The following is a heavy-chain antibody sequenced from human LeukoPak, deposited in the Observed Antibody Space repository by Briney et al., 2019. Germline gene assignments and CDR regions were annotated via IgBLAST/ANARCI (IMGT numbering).Heavy chain of an antibody. CDR3: AKGLISTWYDY. J-gene: IGHJ4*02. Sequence: GGSLRLSCAASGFTFSSYAMSWVRQAPGKGLEWVSVINTSGGTTYYADSVKGRFTISRDNSKNTLFLQTNSLRAEDTAVYYCAKGLISTWYDYWGQGTLVTVSS. V-gene: IGHV3-23*01. CDR2: INTSGGTT. CDR1: GFTFSSYA. D-gene: IGHD6-13*01.